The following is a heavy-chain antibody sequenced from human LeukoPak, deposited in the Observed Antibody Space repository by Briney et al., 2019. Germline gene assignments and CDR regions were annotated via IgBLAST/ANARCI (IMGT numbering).Heavy chain of an antibody. D-gene: IGHD3-10*01. Sequence: GESLKISCLGSGYSFPNYWIAWVRQMPGKGLEWMGIIYPGNSDTRYNPSFQGQVTISADKSISTAYLQWSSLKASDTAMYYCARGNYGSGSYYNVAFDFWGQGTLVTVSS. CDR2: IYPGNSDT. J-gene: IGHJ4*02. CDR1: GYSFPNYW. V-gene: IGHV5-51*01. CDR3: ARGNYGSGSYYNVAFDF.